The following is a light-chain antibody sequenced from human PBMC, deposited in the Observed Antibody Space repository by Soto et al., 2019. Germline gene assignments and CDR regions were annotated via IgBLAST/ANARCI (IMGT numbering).Light chain of an antibody. CDR1: QSIRSNY. CDR2: AAS. Sequence: EIVWTQSPGTLSLSPGERATLSCRASQSIRSNYVAWYQQKPGQAPRLLIYAASSRTTGIPDRFSGSGSGTDFTLTISRLEPEDSAVYHCQQYGSSPPITFGQGTRLEI. J-gene: IGKJ5*01. CDR3: QQYGSSPPIT. V-gene: IGKV3-20*01.